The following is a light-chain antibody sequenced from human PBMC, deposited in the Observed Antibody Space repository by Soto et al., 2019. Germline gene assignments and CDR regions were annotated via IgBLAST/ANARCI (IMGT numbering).Light chain of an antibody. V-gene: IGKV1-39*01. J-gene: IGKJ5*01. CDR1: QNVANY. CDR3: QQNYSPPPVT. CDR2: AAS. Sequence: DIQMTQSPSSLSASVGDRVTITCRASQNVANYLNWYQQKPGKVPKLLIYAASSLQSGVPSRFSGSGFGTDFTLTVSSLQPEDFATYYCQQNYSPPPVTFGQGTRLEIK.